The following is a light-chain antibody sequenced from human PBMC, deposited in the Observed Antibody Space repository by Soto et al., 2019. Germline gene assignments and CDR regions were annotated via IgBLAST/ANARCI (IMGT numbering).Light chain of an antibody. CDR1: QDISNF. CDR3: QQYNTYST. Sequence: DIQMTQSPSDMSASLGDRVTITFRASQDISNFLVWFQQRPGKAPQALIYDASSLKSGVPSRFSGNGSGTEFTLTISSLQPDDFATYYCQQYNTYSTFGQGTRLEI. V-gene: IGKV1-16*01. CDR2: DAS. J-gene: IGKJ5*01.